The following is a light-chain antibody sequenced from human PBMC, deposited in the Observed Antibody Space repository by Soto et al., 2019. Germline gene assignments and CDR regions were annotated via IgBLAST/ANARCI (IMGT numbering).Light chain of an antibody. V-gene: IGKV3-20*01. Sequence: EIVMTQSPATLSVSPGERATLSCRASQSLSGNYLAWYQQKPGQAPRLLIYGVSSRATGVPVSFSGSGSGTDFTLIINRLEPEDVAIYYCQQYGGSPRITFGQGTRLEIK. CDR1: QSLSGNY. CDR3: QQYGGSPRIT. J-gene: IGKJ5*01. CDR2: GVS.